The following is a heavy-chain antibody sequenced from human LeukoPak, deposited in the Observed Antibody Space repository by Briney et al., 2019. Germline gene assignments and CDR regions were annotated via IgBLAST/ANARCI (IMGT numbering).Heavy chain of an antibody. Sequence: PSETLPLTCTVSGGSISSSSYYWGWIRQPPGKGLEWIGSIYYSGSTYYNPSLKSRVTISVDTSKNQFSLKLSSVTAADTAVYYCARLSPRDAFDIWGQGTMVTVSS. V-gene: IGHV4-39*01. CDR1: GGSISSSSYY. J-gene: IGHJ3*02. CDR3: ARLSPRDAFDI. CDR2: IYYSGST.